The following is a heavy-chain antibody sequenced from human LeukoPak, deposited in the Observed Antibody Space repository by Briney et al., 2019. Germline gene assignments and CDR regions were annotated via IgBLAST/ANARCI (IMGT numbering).Heavy chain of an antibody. V-gene: IGHV1-69*05. Sequence: SVKVSCKASGGTFSSYAISWVRQAPGQGLEWMGGIIPIFGTANYAQKFQGRVTITKDESTSTAYMELSSLRSEDTAVYYCARDTGDYDSSGYYYAVGYFDYWGQGTLVTVSS. CDR3: ARDTGDYDSSGYYYAVGYFDY. CDR2: IIPIFGTA. D-gene: IGHD3-22*01. CDR1: GGTFSSYA. J-gene: IGHJ4*02.